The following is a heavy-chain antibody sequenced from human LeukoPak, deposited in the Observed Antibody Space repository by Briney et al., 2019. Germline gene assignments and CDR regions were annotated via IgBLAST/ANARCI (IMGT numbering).Heavy chain of an antibody. CDR3: ARLELFGIVGAY. V-gene: IGHV4-39*01. J-gene: IGHJ4*02. Sequence: SETLSLTCTVPGGSISSSSYYWGWIRQPPGKGLEWIGSIYYSGSTYYNPSLKSRVTISVDTSKNQFSLKLSSVTAADTAVYYCARLELFGIVGAYWGQGTLVTVSS. CDR2: IYYSGST. CDR1: GGSISSSSYY. D-gene: IGHD1-26*01.